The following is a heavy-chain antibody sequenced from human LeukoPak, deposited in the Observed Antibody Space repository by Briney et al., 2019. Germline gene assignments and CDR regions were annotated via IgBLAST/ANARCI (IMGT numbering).Heavy chain of an antibody. Sequence: PGGSLRLPCAASGFTFSSYEMNWVRQAPGKGLEWVSYISSSGSTIYYADSVKGRFTISRDNAKNSLYLQMNSLRAEDTAVYYCARDCSSTSCPDFDYWGQGTLVTVSS. V-gene: IGHV3-48*03. CDR1: GFTFSSYE. J-gene: IGHJ4*02. CDR3: ARDCSSTSCPDFDY. D-gene: IGHD2-2*01. CDR2: ISSSGSTI.